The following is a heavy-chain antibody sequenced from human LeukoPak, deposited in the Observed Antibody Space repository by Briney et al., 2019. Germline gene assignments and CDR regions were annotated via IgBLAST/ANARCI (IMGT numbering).Heavy chain of an antibody. V-gene: IGHV4-39*07. CDR3: ASSLEMGAYYFDY. CDR2: IYYSGST. J-gene: IGHJ4*02. Sequence: SETLSLTCTVSGGSISRSSYYWGWIRQPPGKGLEWIGSIYYSGSTYYNPSLKSRVTISVDPSKNQFSLKLSSVTAADTAVYYCASSLEMGAYYFDYWGQGTLVTVSS. CDR1: GGSISRSSYY. D-gene: IGHD5-24*01.